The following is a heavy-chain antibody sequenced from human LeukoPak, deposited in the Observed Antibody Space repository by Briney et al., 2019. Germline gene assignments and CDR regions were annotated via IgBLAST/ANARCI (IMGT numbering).Heavy chain of an antibody. CDR1: GGSFSTYA. CDR3: ARDGPNRADHVAIPAATKDYYYYIDV. V-gene: IGHV1-69*13. CDR2: IIPVFGTS. D-gene: IGHD2-2*01. Sequence: SVKVSCKASGGSFSTYAIHWVRQAPGQGLEWMGGIIPVFGTSHQPQKFQGRVTITADESTGTAYMELSSLRSEDTAVYYCARDGPNRADHVAIPAATKDYYYYIDVWGKGTTVTVSS. J-gene: IGHJ6*03.